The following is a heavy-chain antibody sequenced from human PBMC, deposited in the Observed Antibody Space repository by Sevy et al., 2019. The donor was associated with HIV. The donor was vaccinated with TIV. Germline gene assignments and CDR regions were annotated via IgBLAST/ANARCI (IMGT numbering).Heavy chain of an antibody. CDR3: AADTVTTYYYYYGMDV. CDR2: IVVGSGNT. J-gene: IGHJ6*02. Sequence: ASVKVSCKASGFTFTSSAVQWVRQARGQRLEWIGWIVVGSGNTNYAQKFQERVTITRDMSTSTAYMELSSLRSEDTAVYYCAADTVTTYYYYYGMDVWGRGTTVTVSS. CDR1: GFTFTSSA. D-gene: IGHD4-17*01. V-gene: IGHV1-58*01.